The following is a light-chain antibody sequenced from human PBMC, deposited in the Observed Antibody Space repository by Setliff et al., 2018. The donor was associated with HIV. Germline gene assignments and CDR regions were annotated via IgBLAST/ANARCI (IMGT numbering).Light chain of an antibody. Sequence: QSALAQPASVSGPPGQSITISCTGTSSDIGGYNYVSWYQQHPGRAPKLIIYEVNIRPSGVSNRFAGFKFGNTASLSISGLQAEDEADYYCSSYTSGSTRVFGAGTRSPS. CDR1: SSDIGGYNY. J-gene: IGLJ1*01. CDR3: SSYTSGSTRV. CDR2: EVN. V-gene: IGLV2-14*01.